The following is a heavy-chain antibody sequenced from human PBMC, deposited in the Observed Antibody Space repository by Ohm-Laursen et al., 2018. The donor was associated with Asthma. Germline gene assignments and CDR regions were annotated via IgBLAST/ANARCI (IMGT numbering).Heavy chain of an antibody. CDR3: ARDFYTSSPHPKSFGL. D-gene: IGHD6-6*01. V-gene: IGHV3-9*01. J-gene: IGHJ4*02. CDR2: ISWNSGSI. Sequence: SLRLSCAASGFTFDDYAMHWVRQAPGKGLEWVSGISWNSGSIGYADSVRGRFTISRDNSRSTLYLQMNSLRPEDTAVYYCARDFYTSSPHPKSFGLWGQGTLVSVSS. CDR1: GFTFDDYA.